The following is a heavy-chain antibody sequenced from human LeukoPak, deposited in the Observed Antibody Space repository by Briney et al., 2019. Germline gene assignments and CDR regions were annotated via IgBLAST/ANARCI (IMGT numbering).Heavy chain of an antibody. J-gene: IGHJ3*02. Sequence: SETLSFTCTVSGGSISSSSYYWGWIRQPPGKGLEWIGSIYYSGSTYYNPSLKSRVTISVDTSKNQFSLKLSSVTAADTAVYYCARIDSSGWYSRDAFDIWGQGTLVTVSS. CDR2: IYYSGST. CDR1: GGSISSSSYY. CDR3: ARIDSSGWYSRDAFDI. D-gene: IGHD6-19*01. V-gene: IGHV4-39*01.